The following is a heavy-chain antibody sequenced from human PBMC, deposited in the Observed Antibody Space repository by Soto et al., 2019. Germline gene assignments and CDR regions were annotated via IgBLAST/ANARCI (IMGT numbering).Heavy chain of an antibody. CDR3: AREGRGKKAGYNGLVSLGY. J-gene: IGHJ4*02. Sequence: SVKVSCKVSGSRFSNYVISWVRQAPGHGLEWLGRIIPIFNSTKYAQSFQGRVTITADKSTSTASLELSSLRSDDTAVYYRAREGRGKKAGYNGLVSLGYWGQGTLVTVSS. CDR2: IIPIFNST. D-gene: IGHD2-2*02. V-gene: IGHV1-69*06. CDR1: GSRFSNYV.